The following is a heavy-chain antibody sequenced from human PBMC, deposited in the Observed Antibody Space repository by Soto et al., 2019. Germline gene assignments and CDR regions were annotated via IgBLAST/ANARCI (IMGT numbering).Heavy chain of an antibody. CDR1: GYTFTSYG. CDR2: INAYNGNT. D-gene: IGHD5-18*01. V-gene: IGHV1-18*01. Sequence: GASVKVSCKASGYTFTSYGISWVRQAPGQGLEWMGWINAYNGNTKYAQKLQGRVTMTTDTSTSTAYMELRSLRSDDTAVYYCARDQAMDQFDYWGQGTLVTVSS. J-gene: IGHJ4*02. CDR3: ARDQAMDQFDY.